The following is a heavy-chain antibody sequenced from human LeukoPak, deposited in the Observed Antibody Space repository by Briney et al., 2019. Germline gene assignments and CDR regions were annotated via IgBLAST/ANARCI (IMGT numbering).Heavy chain of an antibody. V-gene: IGHV1-8*01. D-gene: IGHD2-2*01. CDR3: ARGGCSSTSCYPSGCYYYYMDV. CDR1: GYTFTSYD. Sequence: ASVKVSCKASGYTFTSYDINWVRQATGQGLEWMGWMNPNSGNTGYAQKFQGRVTMTRNTSISTAYMELSSLRSEDTAVYYCARGGCSSTSCYPSGCYYYYMDVWGKGTTVTVSS. CDR2: MNPNSGNT. J-gene: IGHJ6*03.